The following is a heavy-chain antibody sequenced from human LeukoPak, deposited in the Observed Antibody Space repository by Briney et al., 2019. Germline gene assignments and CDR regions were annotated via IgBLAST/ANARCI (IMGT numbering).Heavy chain of an antibody. Sequence: SETLSLTCTVSTDSINNYYWSWIRQPPGKGLEWIGYIYYSGNTNYNPSLKRRVTISLATSKNQFSLKLSSGTAADTAVYYCAGKYNGYGGWIYYWAQGTLVTVSS. CDR2: IYYSGNT. V-gene: IGHV4-59*01. CDR1: TDSINNYY. CDR3: AGKYNGYGGWIYY. D-gene: IGHD5-12*01. J-gene: IGHJ4*02.